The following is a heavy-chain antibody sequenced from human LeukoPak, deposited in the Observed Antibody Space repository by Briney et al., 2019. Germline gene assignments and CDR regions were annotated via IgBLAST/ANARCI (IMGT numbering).Heavy chain of an antibody. D-gene: IGHD3-10*01. CDR1: GYTFTGYY. Sequence: ASVKVSCKASGYTFTGYYMHWVRQAPGQGLEWIGWINPNSGGTNYAQKFQGRVTMTRDTSIGTAYMELSRLRSDDTAVYYCARVSGLWFGELPFDYWGQGTLVTVSS. CDR3: ARVSGLWFGELPFDY. V-gene: IGHV1-2*02. J-gene: IGHJ4*02. CDR2: INPNSGGT.